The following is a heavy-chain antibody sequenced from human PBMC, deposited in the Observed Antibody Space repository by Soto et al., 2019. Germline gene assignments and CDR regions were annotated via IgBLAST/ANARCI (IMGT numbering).Heavy chain of an antibody. CDR2: ISYDGSNK. Sequence: PGGSLRLSCAASGFTFSSYAMHWVRQAPGKGLEWVAVISYDGSNKYYADSVKGRFTISRDNSKNTLYLQMNSLRAEDTAVYYCAREQGQQLVECYGMDVWGQGTTVTVSS. V-gene: IGHV3-30-3*01. D-gene: IGHD6-13*01. CDR1: GFTFSSYA. CDR3: AREQGQQLVECYGMDV. J-gene: IGHJ6*02.